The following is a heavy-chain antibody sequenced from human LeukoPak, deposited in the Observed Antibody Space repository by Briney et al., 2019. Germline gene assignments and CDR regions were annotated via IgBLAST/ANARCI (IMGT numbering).Heavy chain of an antibody. CDR1: GFTFSSYA. V-gene: IGHV3-23*01. CDR2: ISGSGGST. J-gene: IGHJ4*02. Sequence: GGSLRLSCAASGFTFSSYAMSWVRQAPGKGLEWVSAISGSGGSTYCADSVKGRVTISRDNSKNTLYLQMNSLRAEDTAVYYCAKDLNAYYYDSSGYYFDYWGQGTLVTVSS. CDR3: AKDLNAYYYDSSGYYFDY. D-gene: IGHD3-22*01.